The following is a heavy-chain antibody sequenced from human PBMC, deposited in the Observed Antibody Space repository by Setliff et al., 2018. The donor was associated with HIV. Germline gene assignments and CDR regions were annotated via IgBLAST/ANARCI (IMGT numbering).Heavy chain of an antibody. D-gene: IGHD4-17*01. CDR2: IYRDSAT. CDR3: VRGRIAFGDYFQ. Sequence: GGSLRLSCVVSGSTVSSTYMSWFRQAQGKGLEWLSVIYRDSATYYNDSVRGRFTISRDDSKNILYLQMNSLRDDDTAVYYCVRGRIAFGDYFQWGQGTLVTVSS. CDR1: GSTVSSTY. J-gene: IGHJ4*02. V-gene: IGHV3-53*01.